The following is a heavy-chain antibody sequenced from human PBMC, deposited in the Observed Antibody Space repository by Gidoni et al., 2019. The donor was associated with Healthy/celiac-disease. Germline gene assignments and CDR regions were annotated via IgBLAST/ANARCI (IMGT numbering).Heavy chain of an antibody. CDR3: AGFEGQSYYYYMDV. CDR2: IIPIFGTA. CDR1: GGTFSSYA. Sequence: QVQLVQSGAEVKKPGSSVKVSCKASGGTFSSYAISWVRQAPGQGLEWMGGIIPIFGTANYAQKFQGRVTITADKSTSTDYMELSSLRSEDTAVYYCAGFEGQSYYYYMDVWGKGTTVTVSS. D-gene: IGHD3-16*01. V-gene: IGHV1-69*06. J-gene: IGHJ6*03.